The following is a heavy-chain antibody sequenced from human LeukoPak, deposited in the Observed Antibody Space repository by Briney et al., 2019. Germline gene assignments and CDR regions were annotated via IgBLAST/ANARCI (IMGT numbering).Heavy chain of an antibody. Sequence: GGSLRLSCVASGFSFSSYVMNWVRQAPGTGLEWVSAISGNGGSTYYADSVKGRFTISRDNSKNTLYLQMNSLRAEDTAVYYCAKDLATVTTNLVDYWGQGTLVTVSS. J-gene: IGHJ4*02. CDR2: ISGNGGST. CDR1: GFSFSSYV. D-gene: IGHD4-17*01. V-gene: IGHV3-23*01. CDR3: AKDLATVTTNLVDY.